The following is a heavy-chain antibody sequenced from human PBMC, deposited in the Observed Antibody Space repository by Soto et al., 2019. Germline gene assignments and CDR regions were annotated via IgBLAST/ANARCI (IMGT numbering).Heavy chain of an antibody. J-gene: IGHJ6*02. V-gene: IGHV3-21*01. CDR1: GFTFSSYA. D-gene: IGHD3-3*01. CDR2: ISSSSSYI. CDR3: ARASLLDEIFDYYGMDV. Sequence: PGGSLRLSCAASGFTFSSYAMSWVRQAPGKGLEWVSAISSSSSYIYYADSVKGRFTISRDNAKNSLYLQMNSLRAEDTAVYYCARASLLDEIFDYYGMDVWGQGTTVTVSS.